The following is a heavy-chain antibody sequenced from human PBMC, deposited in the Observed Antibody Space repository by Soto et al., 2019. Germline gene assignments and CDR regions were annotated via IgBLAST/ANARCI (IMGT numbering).Heavy chain of an antibody. Sequence: GGSLRLSCAASGFTFSSYSMNWVRQAPGKGLEWVSSIRSSSSYIYYADSVKGRFTISRDNAKNSLYLQMNSLRAEDTAVYYCARDGGEDIVVVPSAIGGMDVWGQGTTVTVSS. CDR1: GFTFSSYS. D-gene: IGHD2-2*02. J-gene: IGHJ6*02. CDR3: ARDGGEDIVVVPSAIGGMDV. V-gene: IGHV3-21*01. CDR2: IRSSSSYI.